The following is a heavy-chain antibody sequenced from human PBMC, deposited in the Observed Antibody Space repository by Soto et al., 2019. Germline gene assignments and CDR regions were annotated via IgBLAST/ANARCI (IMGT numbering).Heavy chain of an antibody. Sequence: PGGSLRLSCVASGFTFSHAWMSWVRQAPGKGLEWVARVKSKNSGGTTDYAGPVNGRFTISRDDSETTLYLQMSSLKTEDTALYYCTLEAYCGGGSCPEYWGQGTLVTVSS. D-gene: IGHD2-15*01. V-gene: IGHV3-15*01. J-gene: IGHJ4*02. CDR2: VKSKNSGGTT. CDR3: TLEAYCGGGSCPEY. CDR1: GFTFSHAW.